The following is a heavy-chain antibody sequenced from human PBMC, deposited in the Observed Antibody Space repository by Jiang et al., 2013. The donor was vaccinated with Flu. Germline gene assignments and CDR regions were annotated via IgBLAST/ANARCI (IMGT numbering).Heavy chain of an antibody. CDR1: GYTFTSYA. V-gene: IGHV7-4-1*01. D-gene: IGHD2-2*01. Sequence: QSGSELKKPGASVKVSCKASGYTFTSYAMNWVRQAPGQGLEWMGWINTNTGNPTYAQGFTGRFVFSLDTSVSTAYLQICSLKAEDTAVYYCATGCSSTSCPYYYYYGMDVWGKGTTVTVSS. CDR2: INTNTGNP. J-gene: IGHJ6*04. CDR3: ATGCSSTSCPYYYYYGMDV.